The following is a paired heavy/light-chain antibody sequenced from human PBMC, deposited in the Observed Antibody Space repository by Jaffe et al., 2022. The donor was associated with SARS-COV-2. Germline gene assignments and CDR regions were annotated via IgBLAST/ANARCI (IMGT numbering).Heavy chain of an antibody. Sequence: QVQLVQSGAEVKKPGASVKVSCKASGHTFTSYGFSWVRQAPGQGLEWMGWISAYHGNTDYAQKLQGRLTVTTDRATSTVYMELRGLTPDDTAVYFCARGHISAAGLFEYWGQGTLVIVSS. J-gene: IGHJ4*02. CDR1: GHTFTSYG. CDR3: ARGHISAAGLFEY. V-gene: IGHV1-18*01. D-gene: IGHD6-13*01. CDR2: ISAYHGNT.
Light chain of an antibody. CDR3: QRYNSAPFT. V-gene: IGKV1-27*01. Sequence: DIQMTQSPSSLSASVGDRVTITCRASQGISNYLAWYQQKPGKLPEVLIYDAFTLQSGVPSRFSGSGSGTDFTLTISSLQPEDVATYYCQRYNSAPFTFGPGTKVDIK. CDR2: DAF. CDR1: QGISNY. J-gene: IGKJ3*01.